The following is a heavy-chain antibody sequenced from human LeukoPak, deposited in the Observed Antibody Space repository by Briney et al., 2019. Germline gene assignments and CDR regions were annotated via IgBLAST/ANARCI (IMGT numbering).Heavy chain of an antibody. CDR1: GFIFSSFS. CDR3: TTYGRNGYRGYF. V-gene: IGHV3-48*03. J-gene: IGHJ4*02. Sequence: RGSLRLSCAASGFIFSSFSISWVRQAPGKGLEWVSYIDGPASNIYYADSVKGRFTISRDNDKYSVHLQMSSLRAEDTGVYYCTTYGRNGYRGYFWGQGALVTVSS. D-gene: IGHD5-24*01. CDR2: IDGPASNI.